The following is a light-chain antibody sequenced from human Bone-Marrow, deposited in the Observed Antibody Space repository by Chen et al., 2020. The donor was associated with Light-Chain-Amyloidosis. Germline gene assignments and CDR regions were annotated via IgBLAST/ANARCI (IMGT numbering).Light chain of an antibody. Sequence: QSALTQPASVSASPGHSLTIYCTGSSSDVGGYDYVSWYQQHPGNAPKLLIYDVRIRPSGVSNRLSGSKSGNTASLAISGLLTEDEAAYYCSSYTSSSAPVVFGGGIKLTVL. V-gene: IGLV2-14*03. J-gene: IGLJ2*01. CDR3: SSYTSSSAPVV. CDR2: DVR. CDR1: SSDVGGYDY.